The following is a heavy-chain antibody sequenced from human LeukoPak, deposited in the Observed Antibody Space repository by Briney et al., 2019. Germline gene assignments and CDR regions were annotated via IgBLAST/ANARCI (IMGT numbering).Heavy chain of an antibody. J-gene: IGHJ4*02. CDR1: GGTFSSYA. D-gene: IGHD2-21*01. CDR3: ARDQSPQYGGFDY. CDR2: IIPIFGTA. Sequence: SVKVSCKASGGTFSSYAISWVRQAPGQGLEWMGRIIPIFGTANYAQKFQGRVTITTDESTSTAYTELSSLRSEDTAVYYCARDQSPQYGGFDYWGQGTLVTVSS. V-gene: IGHV1-69*05.